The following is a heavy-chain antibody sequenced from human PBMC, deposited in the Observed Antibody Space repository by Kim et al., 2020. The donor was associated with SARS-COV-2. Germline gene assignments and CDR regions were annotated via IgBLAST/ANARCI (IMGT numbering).Heavy chain of an antibody. CDR2: ISSNGGST. D-gene: IGHD6-19*01. CDR3: VKEGPAVAGTDAFDI. V-gene: IGHV3-64D*09. CDR1: GFTFSSYA. J-gene: IGHJ3*02. Sequence: GGSLRLSCSASGFTFSSYAMHWVRQAPGKGLEYVSAISSNGGSTYYADSVKGRFTISRDNSKNTLYLQMSSLRAEDTAVYYCVKEGPAVAGTDAFDIWGQGTMVTVSS.